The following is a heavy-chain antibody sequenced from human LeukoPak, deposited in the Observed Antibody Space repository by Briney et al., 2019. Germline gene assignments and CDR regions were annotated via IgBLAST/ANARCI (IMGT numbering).Heavy chain of an antibody. CDR1: GYTSTGYY. J-gene: IGHJ4*02. D-gene: IGHD2-15*01. CDR3: ARASSGYCSGGSCYSDY. Sequence: ASVKVSCKASGYTSTGYYMHWVRQAPGQGLEWMGWINPNSGGTNYAQKFQGRVTMTRDTSISTAYMELSRLRSDDTAVYYCARASSGYCSGGSCYSDYWGQGTLVTVSS. CDR2: INPNSGGT. V-gene: IGHV1-2*02.